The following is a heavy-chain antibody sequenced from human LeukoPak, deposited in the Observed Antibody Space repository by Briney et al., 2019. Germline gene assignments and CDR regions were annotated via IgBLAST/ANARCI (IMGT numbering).Heavy chain of an antibody. CDR2: IYTSGST. Sequence: KPSETLSLTCTVSGGSISSYYWSWIRQPAGKGLEWIGRIYTSGSTNYNPSLKSRVTMSVDMSKNQFSLKLSSVTAADTAVYYCARDLSIAARPFNWFDPWGQGTLVTVSS. CDR1: GGSISSYY. CDR3: ARDLSIAARPFNWFDP. J-gene: IGHJ5*02. D-gene: IGHD6-6*01. V-gene: IGHV4-4*07.